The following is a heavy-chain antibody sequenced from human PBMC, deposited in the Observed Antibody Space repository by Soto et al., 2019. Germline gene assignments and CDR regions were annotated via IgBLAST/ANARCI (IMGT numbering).Heavy chain of an antibody. CDR2: ISYEGSNI. CDR3: AKDRADFWSGYYGGDYFDY. Sequence: QVQLVESGGGVVQPGRSLRLSCAASGFTFSTYGMHWVRQAPGKGLEWVAVISYEGSNIYYADYVKGRFTISRDNSKNTLYLQMNSLRAEDTAVYYCAKDRADFWSGYYGGDYFDYWGQGTLVTVSS. V-gene: IGHV3-30*18. J-gene: IGHJ4*02. CDR1: GFTFSTYG. D-gene: IGHD3-3*01.